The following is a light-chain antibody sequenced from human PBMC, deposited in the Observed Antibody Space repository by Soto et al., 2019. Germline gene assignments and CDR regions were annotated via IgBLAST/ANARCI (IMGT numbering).Light chain of an antibody. J-gene: IGKJ5*01. Sequence: DIVLTQSPDSLAVSLGERATINCKSSQSVLYSSNNKNYLAWYQQKPGQPPKLLIYWASTRESGVPDRFSGSESGTDFTLTITSLQAEDVAVYYCQQYYTIDTFGQGTRLEIK. CDR2: WAS. V-gene: IGKV4-1*01. CDR3: QQYYTIDT. CDR1: QSVLYSSNNKNY.